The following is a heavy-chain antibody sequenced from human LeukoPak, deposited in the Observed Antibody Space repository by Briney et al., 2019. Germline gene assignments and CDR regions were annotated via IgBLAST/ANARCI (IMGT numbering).Heavy chain of an antibody. CDR2: VYYSGNT. D-gene: IGHD2-15*01. V-gene: IGHV4-59*01. CDR3: ARGVVAATGYDY. CDR1: GGSFSGYY. J-gene: IGHJ4*02. Sequence: SETLSLTCAVYGGSFSGYYWSWIRQPPGKGLEWIGYVYYSGNTNYNPSLKSRVTISVDTLKNQFSLKMSSVTAADTATYCCARGVVAATGYDYWGQGTLVTVSS.